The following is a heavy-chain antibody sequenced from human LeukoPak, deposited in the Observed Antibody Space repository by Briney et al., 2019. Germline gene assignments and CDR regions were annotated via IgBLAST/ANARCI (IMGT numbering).Heavy chain of an antibody. CDR2: INAGNGNT. J-gene: IGHJ5*02. CDR1: GYTFTSYA. Sequence: GASVKVSCKASGYTFTSYAMHWVRQAPGQRLEWMGWINAGNGNTKYSQEFQGRVTITRDTSASTAYMELSSLRSEDMAVYYCARGIKYSSSGGDWFDPWGQGTLVTVSS. CDR3: ARGIKYSSSGGDWFDP. D-gene: IGHD6-6*01. V-gene: IGHV1-3*03.